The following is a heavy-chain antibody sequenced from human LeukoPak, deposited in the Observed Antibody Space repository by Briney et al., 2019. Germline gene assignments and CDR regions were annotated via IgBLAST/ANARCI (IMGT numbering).Heavy chain of an antibody. D-gene: IGHD2-21*02. CDR2: ISNTGST. J-gene: IGHJ5*02. CDR1: GGSISSRSYY. V-gene: IGHV4-31*03. Sequence: PSETLSLTCTVSGGSISSRSYYWSWVRQHPGKGLEYIACISNTGSTHYTPSLRSRLTISVDTSKNQFSLRLTSVTAADTAVYYCASLYCGGGCGEGENWFDPWGQGTLGTPSS. CDR3: ASLYCGGGCGEGENWFDP.